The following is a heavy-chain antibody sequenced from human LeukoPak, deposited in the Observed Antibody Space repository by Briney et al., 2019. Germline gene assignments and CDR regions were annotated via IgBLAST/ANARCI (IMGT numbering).Heavy chain of an antibody. J-gene: IGHJ5*02. CDR2: IYYSGST. Sequence: SETLSLTCTVSGGSISTYYWSWIRQPPGKGLEWIGYIYYSGSTDYNPSLKSRVTISVDTSKNQFSLKLSSVTAADTAVYYCGKVDEPLGLLDPWAREPWSPSPQ. V-gene: IGHV4-59*08. CDR1: GGSISTYY. D-gene: IGHD3-16*01. CDR3: GKVDEPLGLLDP.